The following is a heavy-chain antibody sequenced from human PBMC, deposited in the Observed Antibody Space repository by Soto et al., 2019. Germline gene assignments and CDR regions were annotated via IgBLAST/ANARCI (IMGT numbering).Heavy chain of an antibody. Sequence: PGGSLRLSCAASGFTFSSYAMSWVRQAPGKGLEWVSAISGSGGSTCYADSVKGRFTISRDNSKNTLYVQMNSLRAEDTAVYYCAKVGCSSTSYQPWRQGTLVTVSS. CDR1: GFTFSSYA. V-gene: IGHV3-23*01. CDR3: AKVGCSSTSYQP. CDR2: ISGSGGST. D-gene: IGHD2-2*01. J-gene: IGHJ4*02.